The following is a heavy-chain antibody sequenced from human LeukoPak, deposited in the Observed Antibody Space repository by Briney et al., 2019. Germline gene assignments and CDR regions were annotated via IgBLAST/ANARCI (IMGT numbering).Heavy chain of an antibody. D-gene: IGHD2-15*01. Sequence: ASVKVSCKASGYTFTSYGISWVRQAPGQGLEWMGWISGHNDDTNYAQRLQGRVTMTTDTSTSTAYMELRSLRSDDTAVYYCARAGYCSGGSCYPYYYYYYMDVWGKGTTVTVS. V-gene: IGHV1-18*01. CDR3: ARAGYCSGGSCYPYYYYYYMDV. CDR2: ISGHNDDT. J-gene: IGHJ6*03. CDR1: GYTFTSYG.